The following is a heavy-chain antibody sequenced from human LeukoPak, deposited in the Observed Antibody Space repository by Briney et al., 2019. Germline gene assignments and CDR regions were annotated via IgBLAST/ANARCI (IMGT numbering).Heavy chain of an antibody. CDR2: INPNSGGT. V-gene: IGHV1-2*06. CDR1: GYTFTGYY. Sequence: ASVKASCKASGYTFTGYYMHWVRQAPGQGLEWMGRINPNSGGTNYAQKFQGRVTMTRDTSISTAYMELSRLRSDDTAVYYCASSSGDGYDAYYYYGMDVWGQGTTVTVSS. CDR3: ASSSGDGYDAYYYYGMDV. J-gene: IGHJ6*02. D-gene: IGHD5-24*01.